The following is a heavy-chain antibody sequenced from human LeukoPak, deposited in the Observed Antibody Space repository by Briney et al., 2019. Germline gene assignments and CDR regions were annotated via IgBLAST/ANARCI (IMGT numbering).Heavy chain of an antibody. CDR2: ISVYNGNT. V-gene: IGHV1-18*01. D-gene: IGHD4-17*01. CDR3: ARDVYAKVTSVTTVGY. Sequence: ASVKVSCKASAYTFIDYGFSWVRQAPGQGLEWLGWISVYNGNTRYAQKLQDRVTMTTDTSTNTAYMELRSLRSDDTAVYYCARDVYAKVTSVTTVGYWGQGTLVTVSS. CDR1: AYTFIDYG. J-gene: IGHJ4*02.